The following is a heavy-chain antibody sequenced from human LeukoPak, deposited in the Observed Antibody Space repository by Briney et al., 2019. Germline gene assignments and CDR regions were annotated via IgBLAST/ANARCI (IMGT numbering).Heavy chain of an antibody. Sequence: GGSLRLSCVASGFSFSKSWMHWVRQAPGKGLLWVSRINTDGTDIKYADSVEGRFTISRDNAKNTLYLQMHTLSAEDTAVYYCARDQTQAGPTTVDYWGQGTLVTVSS. CDR3: ARDQTQAGPTTVDY. CDR1: GFSFSKSW. D-gene: IGHD1-14*01. J-gene: IGHJ4*02. V-gene: IGHV3-74*03. CDR2: INTDGTDI.